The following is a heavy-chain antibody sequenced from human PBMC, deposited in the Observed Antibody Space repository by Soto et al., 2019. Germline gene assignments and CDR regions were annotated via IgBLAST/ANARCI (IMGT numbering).Heavy chain of an antibody. CDR3: AKDPLYYDFWSGYYPLPAFDY. CDR1: GFTFSSYC. J-gene: IGHJ4*02. V-gene: IGHV3-30*18. CDR2: ISYDGSNK. Sequence: PGGSLRLSCAASGFTFSSYCMHWVRQAPGKGLEWVAVISYDGSNKYYADSVKGRFTISRDNSKNTLYLQMNSLRAEDTAVYYCAKDPLYYDFWSGYYPLPAFDYWGQGTLVTVSS. D-gene: IGHD3-3*01.